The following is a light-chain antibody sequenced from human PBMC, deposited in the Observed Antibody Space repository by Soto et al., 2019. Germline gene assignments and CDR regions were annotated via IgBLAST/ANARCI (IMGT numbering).Light chain of an antibody. V-gene: IGKV3D-20*01. CDR1: QSINNNY. CDR3: QQLANLTT. J-gene: IGKJ3*01. Sequence: EIVLTQSPATLSLSPGERATLSCGASQSINNNYLAWYQQKPGLAPRLLIYDASTRAAGIPDRFSGSGSGTDFTLTISRLEPEDVAVYYCQQLANLTTFGSGTKVDIK. CDR2: DAS.